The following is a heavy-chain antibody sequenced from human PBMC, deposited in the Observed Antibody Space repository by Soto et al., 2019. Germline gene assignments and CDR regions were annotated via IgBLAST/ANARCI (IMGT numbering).Heavy chain of an antibody. V-gene: IGHV3-30*18. J-gene: IGHJ4*02. D-gene: IGHD2-15*01. CDR1: GFTFSSNG. CDR2: MSNDGSHT. Sequence: QVQLVESGGGVVQPGRSLRLSCAASGFTFSSNGMHWVRQAPGKGLEWVAVMSNDGSHTSYADSAKGRFTISRDNSKNTLYLQMNSLRAEDSGIYYCTKGCSSSSNCYIIDYWGQGALVNASS. CDR3: TKGCSSSSNCYIIDY.